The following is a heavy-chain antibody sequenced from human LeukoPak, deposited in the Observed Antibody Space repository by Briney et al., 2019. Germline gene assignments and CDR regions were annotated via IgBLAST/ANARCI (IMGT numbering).Heavy chain of an antibody. CDR2: IWYDGSNK. CDR1: GFTFSSYG. J-gene: IGHJ4*02. V-gene: IGHV3-33*01. Sequence: GRSLRLSCAASGFTFSSYGMHWVRQAPGKRLEWVAVIWYDGSNKYYADPVKGRFTISRDNSKNTLYLQMNSLRAEDTAVYYCARVLDGYTDYWGQGTLVTVSS. D-gene: IGHD5-24*01. CDR3: ARVLDGYTDY.